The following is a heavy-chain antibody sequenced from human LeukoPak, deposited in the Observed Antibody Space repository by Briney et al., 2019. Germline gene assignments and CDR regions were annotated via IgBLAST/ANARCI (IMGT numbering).Heavy chain of an antibody. Sequence: SETLSLTCAVSGGSISGGGYSWSWIRQPPGKGLEWIGYIYHSGSTNYNPSLKSRVTISADTSKNQFSLKLSSVTAADTAVYYCARAEAYSGYGSFDYWGQGTLVTVSS. V-gene: IGHV4-30-2*01. CDR3: ARAEAYSGYGSFDY. D-gene: IGHD5-12*01. J-gene: IGHJ4*02. CDR2: IYHSGST. CDR1: GGSISGGGYS.